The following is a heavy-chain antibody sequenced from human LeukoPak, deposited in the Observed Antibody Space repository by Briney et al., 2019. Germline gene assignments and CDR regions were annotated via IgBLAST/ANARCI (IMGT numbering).Heavy chain of an antibody. CDR2: IIPIFGTA. D-gene: IGHD2-21*02. V-gene: IGHV1-69*13. CDR1: GGTFSSYA. J-gene: IGHJ6*02. Sequence: GASVKVSCKASGGTFSSYAISWVRQAPGQGLEWMGGIIPIFGTANYAQKFQGRVTITADESTSTAYMELSSLRSEDTAVYYCARGCGGDCPKVRGYYYGMDVWGQGTTVTVSS. CDR3: ARGCGGDCPKVRGYYYGMDV.